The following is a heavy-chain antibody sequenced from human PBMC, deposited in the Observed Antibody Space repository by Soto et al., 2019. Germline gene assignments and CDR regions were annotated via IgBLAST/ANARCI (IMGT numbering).Heavy chain of an antibody. J-gene: IGHJ4*02. D-gene: IGHD5-12*01. CDR3: AARGQGYDPEYYFDY. V-gene: IGHV1-69*13. Sequence: SVKVSCKASGGTFSSYAISWVRQAPGQGLEWMGGIIPIFGTANYAQRFQGRVTITADESTSTAYMELSSLRSEDTAVYYCAARGQGYDPEYYFDYWGQGTLVTVSS. CDR1: GGTFSSYA. CDR2: IIPIFGTA.